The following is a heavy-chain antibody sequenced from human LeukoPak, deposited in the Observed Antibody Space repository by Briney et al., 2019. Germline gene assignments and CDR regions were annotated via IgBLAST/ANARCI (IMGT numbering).Heavy chain of an antibody. CDR1: GFTFSSYS. V-gene: IGHV4-34*01. CDR3: ARGGDFWSGYPFDY. CDR2: INHSGST. J-gene: IGHJ4*02. D-gene: IGHD3-3*01. Sequence: GSLRLSCAASGFTFSSYSMSWIRQPPGKGLEWIGEINHSGSTNYNPSLKSRVTISVDTSKNQFSLKLSSVTAADTAVYYCARGGDFWSGYPFDYWGQGTLVTVSS.